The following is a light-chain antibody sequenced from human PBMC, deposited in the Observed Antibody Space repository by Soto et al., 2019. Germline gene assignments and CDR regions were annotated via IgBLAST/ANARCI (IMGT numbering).Light chain of an antibody. V-gene: IGKV3D-15*01. J-gene: IGKJ4*01. CDR1: QSVSSN. CDR2: GAS. Sequence: EIVMTRSPGTLSVSPGERATLSCGASQSVSSNLAWYQQKPGQAPRLLIYGASTRATGIPARFSGSGSGTEFTLTISSLQSEDFAVYYCQQYNNWPRTFGGGTKV. CDR3: QQYNNWPRT.